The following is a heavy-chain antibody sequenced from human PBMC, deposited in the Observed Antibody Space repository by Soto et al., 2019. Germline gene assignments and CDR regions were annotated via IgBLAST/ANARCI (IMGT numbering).Heavy chain of an antibody. CDR2: IIPIFGTA. CDR1: GGTFSSYA. J-gene: IGHJ3*02. Sequence: QVQLVQSGAEVKKPGSSVKVSCKASGGTFSSYAISWVRQAPGQGFEWMGGIIPIFGTANYAQKFQGGVTITADESTSTAYMELSSLRTEDTAVYYCARVTYYYDSSGYYYAFDIWGQGTMVTVSS. CDR3: ARVTYYYDSSGYYYAFDI. V-gene: IGHV1-69*01. D-gene: IGHD3-22*01.